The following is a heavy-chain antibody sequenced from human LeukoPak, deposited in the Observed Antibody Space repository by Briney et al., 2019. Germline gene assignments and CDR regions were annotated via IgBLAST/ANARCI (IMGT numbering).Heavy chain of an antibody. D-gene: IGHD4-17*01. CDR3: AREYGDYVRYGYMDV. Sequence: GGSLRLSCAASGFTFSDYYMSWIRQAPGKGLEWVSSISSSSSYIYYADSVKGRFTIPRDNAKNSLYLQMNSLRAEDTAVYYCAREYGDYVRYGYMDVWGKGTTVTVSS. V-gene: IGHV3-11*06. CDR1: GFTFSDYY. CDR2: ISSSSSYI. J-gene: IGHJ6*03.